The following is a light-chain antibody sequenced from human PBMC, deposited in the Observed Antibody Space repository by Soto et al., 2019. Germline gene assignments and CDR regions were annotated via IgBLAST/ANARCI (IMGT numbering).Light chain of an antibody. J-gene: IGKJ4*01. CDR3: QPYNSYPFT. CDR2: DAS. CDR1: QSISSW. V-gene: IGKV1-5*01. Sequence: DIQMTQSPSTLSASVGDRVTITCRASQSISSWLAWYQQKPGKAPKLLIYDASSLESGVPSRFTASGSGTEFTLTISSLQPDGLETYYCQPYNSYPFTLAGGTKVDIK.